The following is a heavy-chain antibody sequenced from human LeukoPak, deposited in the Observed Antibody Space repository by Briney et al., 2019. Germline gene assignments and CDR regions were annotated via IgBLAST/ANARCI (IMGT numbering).Heavy chain of an antibody. CDR1: GGSFSGYY. D-gene: IGHD2-15*01. V-gene: IGHV4-34*01. CDR3: ARVGYCSGGSCYSLDY. CDR2: INHSGST. J-gene: IGHJ4*02. Sequence: SETLSLTCAVYGGSFSGYYWSWIRQPPGKGLEWIGEINHSGSTNYNPSLKSRVTISVGTSKNQFSLKLSSVTAADTAVYYCARVGYCSGGSCYSLDYWGQGTLVTVSS.